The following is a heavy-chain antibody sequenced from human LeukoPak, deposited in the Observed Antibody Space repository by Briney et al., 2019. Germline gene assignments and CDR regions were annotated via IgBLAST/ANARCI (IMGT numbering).Heavy chain of an antibody. CDR2: IYHSGST. J-gene: IGHJ3*02. V-gene: IGHV4-30-2*05. Sequence: SQTLSLTCTVSGGSISSGGYYWSWIRQPPGKGLEWIGYIYHSGSTYYNPSLKSRVTISVDTSKNQFSLKLSSVTAADTAVYYCASGGRNGSGSYYNQDAFDIWGQGTMVTVSS. CDR3: ASGGRNGSGSYYNQDAFDI. CDR1: GGSISSGGYY. D-gene: IGHD3-10*01.